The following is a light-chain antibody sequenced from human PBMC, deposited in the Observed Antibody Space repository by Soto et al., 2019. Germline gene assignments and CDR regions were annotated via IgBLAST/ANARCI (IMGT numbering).Light chain of an antibody. CDR1: QSVSSY. J-gene: IGKJ2*01. Sequence: EIVLTQSPATLSLSPGERATLSCRASQSVSSYLAWYQQKPGQAPRLLIYDASNRATGIPARFSGSGSGTDFTLTISSLEPEDFAVYYCQQRSNGYTFSQGTKLEIK. V-gene: IGKV3-11*01. CDR2: DAS. CDR3: QQRSNGYT.